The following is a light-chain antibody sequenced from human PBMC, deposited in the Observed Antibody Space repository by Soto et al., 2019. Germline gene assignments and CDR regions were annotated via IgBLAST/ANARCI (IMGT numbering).Light chain of an antibody. Sequence: EIMRTQSPATLSVSPGERANLSCRASQSVSSNLAWYQQKPGQAPRLLIYGASTRATGIPARFSGSGSGTEFTLTFSRLDPEDFAVYYCQQYGSSPITFGQGTRLEIK. CDR3: QQYGSSPIT. CDR1: QSVSSN. CDR2: GAS. J-gene: IGKJ5*01. V-gene: IGKV3-15*01.